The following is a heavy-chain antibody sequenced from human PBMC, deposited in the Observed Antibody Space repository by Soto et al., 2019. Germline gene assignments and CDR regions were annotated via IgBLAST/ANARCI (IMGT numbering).Heavy chain of an antibody. CDR3: ARLLSGYDSVYYYYGMDV. CDR2: INPSGGST. Sequence: GASVKVSCKASGYTFTSYYMHWVRQAPGQGLEWMGIINPSGGSTSYAQKFQGGVTMTRDTSTSTVYMELSSLRSEDTAVYYCARLLSGYDSVYYYYGMDVWGQGTTVTVSS. CDR1: GYTFTSYY. J-gene: IGHJ6*02. D-gene: IGHD5-12*01. V-gene: IGHV1-46*01.